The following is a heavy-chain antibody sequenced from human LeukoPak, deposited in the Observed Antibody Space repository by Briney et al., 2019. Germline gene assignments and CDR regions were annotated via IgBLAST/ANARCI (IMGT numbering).Heavy chain of an antibody. J-gene: IGHJ4*02. CDR1: QFSVSTSY. D-gene: IGHD5-12*01. CDR2: MYSGASS. CDR3: AKAIRPTRLDY. Sequence: GGSLRLSCAASQFSVSTSYMSWVRQAPGKGREWVSVMYSGASSYNADSVKGRFTISRDNSKNTLYLQMDSLKVEDSAVYYCAKAIRPTRLDYWGQGTLVTVPS. V-gene: IGHV3-53*01.